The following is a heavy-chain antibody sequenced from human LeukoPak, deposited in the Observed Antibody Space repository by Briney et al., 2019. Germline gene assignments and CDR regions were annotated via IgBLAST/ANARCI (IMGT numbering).Heavy chain of an antibody. CDR3: ARLSQYSMTPHRSGLRY. Sequence: ASVKVSCKASGYTFTSYDINWVRLAPGHGLEWMGWMNANPHNGETRHAQKFQGRVTMTANTSTRTFHMELSSLRSEDTAVYFCARLSQYSMTPHRSGLRYWGQGTLVTVSS. D-gene: IGHD5-12*01. J-gene: IGHJ4*02. CDR1: GYTFTSYD. CDR2: MNANPHNGET. V-gene: IGHV1-8*01.